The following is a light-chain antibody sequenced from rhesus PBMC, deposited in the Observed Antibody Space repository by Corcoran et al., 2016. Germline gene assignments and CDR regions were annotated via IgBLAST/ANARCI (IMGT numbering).Light chain of an antibody. V-gene: IGKV3-10*01. CDR2: GAS. CDR3: YQHSGGYS. Sequence: QVILTQSPGTLSLSPGERATLSCRASQSVSSYLAWYQQKPGQAPRLLIYGASSRAPGIPDRFSGGGSGTDFTLTISSLEPEDVGVYHCYQHSGGYSFGQGTKVEI. CDR1: QSVSSY. J-gene: IGKJ2*01.